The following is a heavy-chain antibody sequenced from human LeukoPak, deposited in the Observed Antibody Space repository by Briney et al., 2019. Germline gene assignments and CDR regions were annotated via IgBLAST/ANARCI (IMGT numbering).Heavy chain of an antibody. CDR2: ISNDGSKK. V-gene: IGHV3-30*03. Sequence: GGSLRLSCAASGFTFSSYGIHWVRQGPGKGLEGGAGISNDGSKKYYVDSVKGRFTISRDNSKNTLYLQMDSLGTEDTAVYYCARGRSTVVAPEFDYWGQGTLVTVSS. CDR1: GFTFSSYG. D-gene: IGHD4-23*01. J-gene: IGHJ4*02. CDR3: ARGRSTVVAPEFDY.